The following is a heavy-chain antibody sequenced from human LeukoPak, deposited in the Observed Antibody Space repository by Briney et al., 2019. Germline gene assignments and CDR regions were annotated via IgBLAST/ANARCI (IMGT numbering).Heavy chain of an antibody. CDR1: GFGLSAHA. V-gene: IGHV3-48*02. CDR3: AKDLRGVDY. D-gene: IGHD3-10*01. J-gene: IGHJ4*02. CDR2: ISSGSSTI. Sequence: GGSLRLSCAATGFGLSAHAMNWVRQAPGKGQEWISYISSGSSTIYYTDYVLGRFTISKDDSKNFLYLEMNSLRDEDTAVYYCAKDLRGVDYWGQGTLVTVSS.